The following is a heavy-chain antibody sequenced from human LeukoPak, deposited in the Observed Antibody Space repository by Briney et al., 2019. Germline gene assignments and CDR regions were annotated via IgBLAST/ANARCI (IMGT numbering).Heavy chain of an antibody. Sequence: SQTLSLTCTVSGGSISSGSYYWSWIRQPPGKGLEWIGYIYYSGSTNYNPSLKSRVTISVDTSKNQFSLKLSSVTAADTAVYYCARAAAAGPAPYYFDYWGQGTLVTVSS. CDR3: ARAAAAGPAPYYFDY. J-gene: IGHJ4*02. D-gene: IGHD6-13*01. CDR1: GGSISSGSYY. CDR2: IYYSGST. V-gene: IGHV4-61*01.